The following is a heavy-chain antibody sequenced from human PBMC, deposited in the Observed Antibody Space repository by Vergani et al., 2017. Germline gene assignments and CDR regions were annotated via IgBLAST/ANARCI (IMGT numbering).Heavy chain of an antibody. CDR1: CVPLPDYN. J-gene: IGHJ5*02. V-gene: IGHV4-4*09. CDR2: LSTTGGA. CDR3: AGDSHSWQRADR. D-gene: IGHD6-13*01. Sequence: QAQLHESGPGLVKPSEILSLIFHVFCVPLPDYNCNLVRQAPGKGLELIGTLSTTGGATHASHNPSLKSRVSLSVDTSKSQFSLRLTSVTAADSAIYYGAGDSHSWQRADRWGQGLLVSVSS.